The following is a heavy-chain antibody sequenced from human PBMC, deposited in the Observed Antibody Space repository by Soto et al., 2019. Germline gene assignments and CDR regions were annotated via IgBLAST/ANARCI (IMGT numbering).Heavy chain of an antibody. CDR1: GFTFSTYA. V-gene: IGHV3-23*01. J-gene: IGHJ5*02. D-gene: IGHD3-3*01. CDR2: ISGSGDTT. Sequence: GSLRLSCAASGFTFSTYAMSWVRQAPGKGLEWVSAISGSGDTTYYANTVKGRFTISRDNSKNSLYLQMNSLRAEDTAVYYCAREAPYYDFWSGAPFDPWGQGTLVTVSS. CDR3: AREAPYYDFWSGAPFDP.